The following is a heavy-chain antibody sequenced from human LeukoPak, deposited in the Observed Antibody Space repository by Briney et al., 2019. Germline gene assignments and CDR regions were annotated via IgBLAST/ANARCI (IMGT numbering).Heavy chain of an antibody. Sequence: QPGGSLRLSCAASGFTFSSYGMHWVRQAPGKGLEWVAIISYDGGKKYYGDSVKGRFTISRDNSKNTLYLQMNSLRAEDTAVYYCAKAYYGSGSPLDWFDPWGQGTLVTVSS. J-gene: IGHJ5*02. D-gene: IGHD3-10*01. CDR1: GFTFSSYG. CDR3: AKAYYGSGSPLDWFDP. CDR2: ISYDGGKK. V-gene: IGHV3-30*18.